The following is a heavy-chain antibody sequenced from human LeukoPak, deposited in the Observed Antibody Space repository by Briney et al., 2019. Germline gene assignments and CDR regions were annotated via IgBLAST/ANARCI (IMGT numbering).Heavy chain of an antibody. CDR1: GGTFSSYA. D-gene: IGHD3-9*01. J-gene: IGHJ6*03. CDR3: ARSNDILTGANYYYYMDV. V-gene: IGHV1-69*01. Sequence: SVKVSCKDSGGTFSSYAISWVRQAPGQGLEWMGGIIPIFGTANYAQKFQGRVTITADESTSTAYMELSSLRSEDTAVYYCARSNDILTGANYYYYMDVWGKGTTVTISS. CDR2: IIPIFGTA.